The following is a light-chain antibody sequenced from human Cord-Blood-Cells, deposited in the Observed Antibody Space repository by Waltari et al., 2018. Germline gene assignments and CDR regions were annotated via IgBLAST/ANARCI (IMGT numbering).Light chain of an antibody. J-gene: IGLJ3*02. Sequence: QSAPTHPAPVYGSPGQSNTISRTGTTSDVGSYHLVSWYQQHPDKAPKLMIYEVNKRPSGVSNRFSGSNSGNTASLTISGLQAEDEADYYCCSYAGSSTWVFGGGTKLTVL. CDR3: CSYAGSSTWV. V-gene: IGLV2-23*02. CDR1: TSDVGSYHL. CDR2: EVN.